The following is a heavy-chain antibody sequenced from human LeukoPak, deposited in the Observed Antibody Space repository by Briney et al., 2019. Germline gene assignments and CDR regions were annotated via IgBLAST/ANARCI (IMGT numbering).Heavy chain of an antibody. CDR1: GFTFSVYY. V-gene: IGHV3-11*01. CDR2: ISSSGSTI. Sequence: PGGSLRLSCAASGFTFSVYYMSWIRQAPGKGLEWVSYISSSGSTIYYADSVKGRFTISRDNSKNTLYLQMNSLRAEDTAVYYCAKVGASWDFYFDYWGQGTLVTVSS. CDR3: AKVGASWDFYFDY. J-gene: IGHJ4*02. D-gene: IGHD2-2*01.